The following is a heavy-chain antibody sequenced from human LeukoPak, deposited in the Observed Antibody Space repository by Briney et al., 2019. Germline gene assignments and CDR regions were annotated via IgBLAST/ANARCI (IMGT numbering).Heavy chain of an antibody. CDR1: GFTFSSYA. V-gene: IGHV3-48*03. CDR2: ISSSGSTI. CDR3: ARVIVGAPNKAFDI. Sequence: GESLRLSCAASGFTFSSYAMNWVRQAPGKGLEWVSYISSSGSTIYYADSVKGRFTISRDSAKSSLYLQMNSLRAEDTAVYYCARVIVGAPNKAFDIWGQGTMVTVSS. D-gene: IGHD1-26*01. J-gene: IGHJ3*02.